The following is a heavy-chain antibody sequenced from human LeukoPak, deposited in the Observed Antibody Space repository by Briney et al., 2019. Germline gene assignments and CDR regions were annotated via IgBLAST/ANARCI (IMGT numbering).Heavy chain of an antibody. J-gene: IGHJ6*02. CDR1: GFTFSSYG. V-gene: IGHV3-30*18. CDR2: ISYDGSNK. Sequence: PGRSLGLSCAASGFTFSSYGMHWVRQAPGKGLEWVAVISYDGSNKYYADSVKGRFTISRDNSKNTLYLQMNSLRAEDTAVYYCAKDLSGSHGSVYYYYGMDVWGQGTTVTVSS. D-gene: IGHD1-26*01. CDR3: AKDLSGSHGSVYYYYGMDV.